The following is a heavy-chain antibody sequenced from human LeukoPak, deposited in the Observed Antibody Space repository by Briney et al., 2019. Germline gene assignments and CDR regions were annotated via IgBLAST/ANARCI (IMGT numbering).Heavy chain of an antibody. CDR1: GFTFSKYA. J-gene: IGHJ4*02. CDR3: ARDMGLYYDYVWGSLDY. D-gene: IGHD3-16*01. Sequence: PGGSLRLSCAASGFTFSKYAMTWVRQAPGKGLEWVSVISGSGENTDYADSVKGRFTISRDNSKNTLYLQMNSLRAEDTAVYYCARDMGLYYDYVWGSLDYWGQGTLDTVSS. V-gene: IGHV3-23*01. CDR2: ISGSGENT.